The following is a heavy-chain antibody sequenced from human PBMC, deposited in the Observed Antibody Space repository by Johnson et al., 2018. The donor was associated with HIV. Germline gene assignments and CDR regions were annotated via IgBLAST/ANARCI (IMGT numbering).Heavy chain of an antibody. CDR3: TTGRYVLLWFGKEGAFDI. J-gene: IGHJ3*02. CDR1: GFTFSNAW. Sequence: DVQVVESGGGLVKPGGSLRLSCAASGFTFSNAWMSWVRQAPGKGLEWVGRIKSKTDGGTTDYAAPVKGRFTISRDDSKNTLYLQMNSLKTEDTAVYYCTTGRYVLLWFGKEGAFDIWGQGTMVTVSS. CDR2: IKSKTDGGTT. V-gene: IGHV3-15*01. D-gene: IGHD3-10*01.